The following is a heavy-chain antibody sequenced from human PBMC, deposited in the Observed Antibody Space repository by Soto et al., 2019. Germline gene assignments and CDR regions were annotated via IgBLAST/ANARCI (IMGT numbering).Heavy chain of an antibody. CDR2: ISYDGLTQ. Sequence: QVQLVESGGGVVQPGRSLRLSCAASGFTFDSDPIHWVRQAPGKGLEGVAVISYDGLTQYYADSVKGRFIISRDNSKNTVFLQMNNLRTEDTAVYFCARQRIVSSESWGQGTLVTVSS. CDR1: GFTFDSDP. V-gene: IGHV3-30-3*01. D-gene: IGHD1-26*01. J-gene: IGHJ5*02. CDR3: ARQRIVSSES.